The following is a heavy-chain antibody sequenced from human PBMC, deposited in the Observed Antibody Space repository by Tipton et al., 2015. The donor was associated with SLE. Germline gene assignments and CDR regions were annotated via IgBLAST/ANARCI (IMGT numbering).Heavy chain of an antibody. CDR1: GGSISRTAFY. D-gene: IGHD6-13*01. Sequence: SLTCTLSGGSISRTAFYWGWIRQPPGKGLEWIGTISYSGTTYNNPSLKSRVTISIDTSKNQFSLKLSSVTPADTAVYYCARGAAAADTGAFDSWGQGTMVTVSS. CDR2: ISYSGTT. J-gene: IGHJ3*02. V-gene: IGHV4-39*07. CDR3: ARGAAAADTGAFDS.